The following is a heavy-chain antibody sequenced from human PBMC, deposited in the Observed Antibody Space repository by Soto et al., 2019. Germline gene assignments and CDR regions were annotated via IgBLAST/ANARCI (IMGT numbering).Heavy chain of an antibody. CDR3: ARGGVFFFAAPTNPFDY. CDR2: MNPNSGNT. Sequence: ASVKVSCKDSGDTITSYDINWVRQATGQGLEWMGWMNPNSGNTGYAQKFQGRVTMTRNTSISTAYMELSSLRSEDTAVYYCARGGVFFFAAPTNPFDYWGQGTLVTVSS. D-gene: IGHD3-10*01. CDR1: GDTITSYD. V-gene: IGHV1-8*01. J-gene: IGHJ4*02.